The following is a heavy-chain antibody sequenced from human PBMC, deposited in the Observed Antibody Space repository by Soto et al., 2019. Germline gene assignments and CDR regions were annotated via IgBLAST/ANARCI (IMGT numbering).Heavy chain of an antibody. CDR1: GGTFSSYA. CDR3: ARDEDDILTGYKAYYYYGMDV. Sequence: QVQLVQSGAEVKKPGSSVKVSCKASGGTFSSYAISWVRQAPGQGLEWMGGIIPIFGTANYAQKFQGRVTITADESTSTAYMDLSRLRSEDTAVYYCARDEDDILTGYKAYYYYGMDVWGQGTTVTVSS. J-gene: IGHJ6*02. D-gene: IGHD3-9*01. V-gene: IGHV1-69*01. CDR2: IIPIFGTA.